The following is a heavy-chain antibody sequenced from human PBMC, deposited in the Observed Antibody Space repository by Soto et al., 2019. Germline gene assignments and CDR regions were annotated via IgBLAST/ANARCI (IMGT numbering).Heavy chain of an antibody. CDR2: IYYSGST. CDR3: ARATITMVRGGRGYGMDV. D-gene: IGHD3-10*01. CDR1: GGSISSGGYY. J-gene: IGHJ6*02. V-gene: IGHV4-31*03. Sequence: LTCTVSGGSISSGGYYWSWIRQHPGKGLEWIGYIYYSGSTYYNPSLKSRVTISVDTSKNQFSLKLSSVTAADTAVYYCARATITMVRGGRGYGMDVWGQGTTVTVSS.